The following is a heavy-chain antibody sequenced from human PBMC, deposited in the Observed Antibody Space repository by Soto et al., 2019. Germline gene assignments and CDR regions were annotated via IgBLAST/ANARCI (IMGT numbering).Heavy chain of an antibody. J-gene: IGHJ4*02. V-gene: IGHV3-30*18. CDR2: ISYDGSNK. D-gene: IGHD6-19*01. CDR3: AKDPGGQAVALDY. Sequence: QVQLVESGGGVVQPGRSLRLSCAASGFTFSSYGMHWVRQAPGKGLEWVAVISYDGSNKYYADSVKGRFTISRDNSKNTLYLQMNSLRAEATAVYYCAKDPGGQAVALDYWGQGTLVTVSA. CDR1: GFTFSSYG.